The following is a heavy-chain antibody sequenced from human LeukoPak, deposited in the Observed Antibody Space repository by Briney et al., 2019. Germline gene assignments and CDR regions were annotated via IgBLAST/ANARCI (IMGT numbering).Heavy chain of an antibody. CDR3: ARPSFSSGSYFDH. Sequence: GGSLTLSCKDSGFTFRSYEMNWVRQAPGKGLEWIAYLSSSGSAFSYADSVKGRFTIARDNAKNSVYLEMNSPRADDTAVYYCARPSFSSGSYFDHWGQGTLVTVSS. J-gene: IGHJ4*02. V-gene: IGHV3-48*03. CDR2: LSSSGSAF. D-gene: IGHD6-19*01. CDR1: GFTFRSYE.